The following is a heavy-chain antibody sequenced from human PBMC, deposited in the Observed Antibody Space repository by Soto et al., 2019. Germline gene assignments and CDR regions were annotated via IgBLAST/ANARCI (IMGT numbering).Heavy chain of an antibody. CDR1: GFTFSSYA. D-gene: IGHD3-10*01. CDR2: ISHDGSIK. V-gene: IGHV3-30-3*01. Sequence: QVQLVEFGGGVVQPGRSLRLSCAASGFTFSSYAIHWVRQAPGKGVEWVAVISHDGSIKYYTDSVKGRFTISRDNSRNTVYLQVNSLRAEDTAVYYCARDYYRSGRWVWFDPWGQGTLVTVSS. J-gene: IGHJ5*02. CDR3: ARDYYRSGRWVWFDP.